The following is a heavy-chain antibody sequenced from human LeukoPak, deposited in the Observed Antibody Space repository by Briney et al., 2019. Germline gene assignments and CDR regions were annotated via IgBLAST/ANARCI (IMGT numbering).Heavy chain of an antibody. D-gene: IGHD2-21*02. CDR1: GFTFSSYA. CDR2: ISGSGGST. V-gene: IGHV3-23*01. J-gene: IGHJ4*02. Sequence: GGSLRLSCAASGFTFSSYAMSCVRQAPGKGLEWVSAISGSGGSTYYADSVKGRFTISRDNSKNTLYLQMNSLRAEDTAVYYCAKANLVVVTAEYYFDYWGQGTLVTVSS. CDR3: AKANLVVVTAEYYFDY.